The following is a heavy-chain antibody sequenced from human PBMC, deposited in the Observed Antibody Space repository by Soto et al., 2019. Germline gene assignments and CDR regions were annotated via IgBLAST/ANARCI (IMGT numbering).Heavy chain of an antibody. CDR2: ISYDGSNK. D-gene: IGHD3-16*01. J-gene: IGHJ4*02. CDR1: GFTFSSYA. Sequence: QVQLVESGGGVVQPGRSLRLSCAASGFTFSSYAMHWVRQAPGKGLEWVAVISYDGSNKYYADSVKGRFTISRDNSKNTLYRQMSSLRAEDTAGYCCARETRGRDRVDYWGQGTLVTVSS. CDR3: ARETRGRDRVDY. V-gene: IGHV3-30-3*01.